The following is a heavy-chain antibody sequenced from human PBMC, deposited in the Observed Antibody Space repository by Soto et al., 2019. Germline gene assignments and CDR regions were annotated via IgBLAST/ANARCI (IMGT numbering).Heavy chain of an antibody. CDR2: IYYSGST. Sequence: QVQLQESGPGLVKHSETMSLTCTVSGGSISSYYWSWIRQPPGKGLEWIGYIYYSGSTNYNPALNSRVTISVDTSKNQFSLKLSSVTAADTAVYYCARRYGGAFDIWGQGTMVTVSS. CDR1: GGSISSYY. J-gene: IGHJ3*02. CDR3: ARRYGGAFDI. D-gene: IGHD3-10*01. V-gene: IGHV4-59*08.